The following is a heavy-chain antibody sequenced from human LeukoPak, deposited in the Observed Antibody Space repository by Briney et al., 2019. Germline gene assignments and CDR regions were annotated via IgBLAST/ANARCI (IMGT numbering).Heavy chain of an antibody. D-gene: IGHD5-18*01. V-gene: IGHV1-18*01. CDR1: GYTFTSYG. J-gene: IGHJ4*02. Sequence: GASLKVSCKPSGYTFTSYGISWVRQAPGQGLEWMGWISAYNGNPNYAQKRKGRFTMTTDTSTSTAYIKLRSLRSDEPAGNSCARERGGYPDYWGQGTVVTVSS. CDR3: ARERGGYPDY. CDR2: ISAYNGNP.